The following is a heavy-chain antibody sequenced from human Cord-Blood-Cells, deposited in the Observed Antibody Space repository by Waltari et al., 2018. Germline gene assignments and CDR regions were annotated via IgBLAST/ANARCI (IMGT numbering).Heavy chain of an antibody. Sequence: QVQLQESGPGLVKPSETLSLTCAVSGYSISSGYYWGWIRQPPGKGLEWIGSIYHSGSTYDIPSLKSRVTISVDTSKNQFSLKLSSVTAADTAVYYCAREGLYGSGSYFDYWGQGTLVTVSS. CDR3: AREGLYGSGSYFDY. D-gene: IGHD3-10*01. V-gene: IGHV4-38-2*02. CDR1: GYSISSGYY. J-gene: IGHJ4*02. CDR2: IYHSGST.